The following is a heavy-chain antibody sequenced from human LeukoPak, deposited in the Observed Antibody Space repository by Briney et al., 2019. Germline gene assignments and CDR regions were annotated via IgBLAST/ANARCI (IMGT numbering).Heavy chain of an antibody. CDR2: ISYSGGT. CDR1: GGSISTGGYY. V-gene: IGHV4-30-4*01. Sequence: SQTLSLTCTVSGGSISTGGYYWSWIRQPPGKGLEWIGYISYSGGTYYNPSLKSRVSISVDTSKSQFSLKMSSVTAADTAVYYCARETPTVTTLGVVDYWGQGTLVTVSS. J-gene: IGHJ4*02. D-gene: IGHD4-17*01. CDR3: ARETPTVTTLGVVDY.